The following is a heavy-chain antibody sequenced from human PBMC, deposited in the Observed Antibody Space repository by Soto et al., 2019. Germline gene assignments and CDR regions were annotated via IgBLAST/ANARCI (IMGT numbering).Heavy chain of an antibody. CDR1: GFTFSSYA. V-gene: IGHV3-9*01. Sequence: PGGSLRLSCAASGFTFSSYAMHWVRQAPGKGLEWVSGISWNSGSIGYADSVKGRFTISRDNAKNSLYLQMNSLRAEDTALYYCAKEGYYGSGSYYNHFDYWGQGTLVTVSS. D-gene: IGHD3-10*01. CDR2: ISWNSGSI. J-gene: IGHJ4*02. CDR3: AKEGYYGSGSYYNHFDY.